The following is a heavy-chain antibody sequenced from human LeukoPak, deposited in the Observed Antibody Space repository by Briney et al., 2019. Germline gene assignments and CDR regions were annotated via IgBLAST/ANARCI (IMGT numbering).Heavy chain of an antibody. CDR2: ISAGADST. CDR1: TFTFSSYA. D-gene: IGHD4-17*01. J-gene: IGHJ5*01. V-gene: IGHV3-23*01. CDR3: ARGAYGDYDS. Sequence: GGSLILSCAASTFTFSSYAMSWVRQAPGKGLEWVSAISAGADSTYYADSVQGRFTISRDNSKNTLFLQMSGLRAEDTAVYFCARGAYGDYDSWGQGTLVTVPS.